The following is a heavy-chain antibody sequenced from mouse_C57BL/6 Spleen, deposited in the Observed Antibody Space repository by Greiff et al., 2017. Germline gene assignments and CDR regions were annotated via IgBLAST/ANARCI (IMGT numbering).Heavy chain of an antibody. V-gene: IGHV1-52*01. J-gene: IGHJ4*01. CDR3: ARSAQGDYYAMDY. CDR2: IDPSDSET. D-gene: IGHD3-2*02. Sequence: LQQSGAELVRPGSSVKLSCKASGYTFTSYWMHWVKQRPIQGLEWIGNIDPSDSETHYNQKFKDKATLTVDKSSSTAYMQLSSLTSEDSAVYYCARSAQGDYYAMDYWGQGTSVTVSS. CDR1: GYTFTSYW.